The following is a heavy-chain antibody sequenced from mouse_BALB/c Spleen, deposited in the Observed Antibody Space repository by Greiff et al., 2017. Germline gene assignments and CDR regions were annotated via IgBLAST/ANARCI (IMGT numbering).Heavy chain of an antibody. CDR2: INSNGGST. J-gene: IGHJ3*01. CDR1: GFTFSSYY. D-gene: IGHD2-4*01. V-gene: IGHV5-6-2*01. CDR3: ARHDDYDWFAY. Sequence: EVMLVESGGGLVKLGGSLKLSCAASGFTFSSYYMSWVRQTPEKRLELVAAINSNGGSTYYPDTVKGRFTISRDNAKNTLYLQMSSLKSEDTALYYCARHDDYDWFAYWGQGTLVTVSA.